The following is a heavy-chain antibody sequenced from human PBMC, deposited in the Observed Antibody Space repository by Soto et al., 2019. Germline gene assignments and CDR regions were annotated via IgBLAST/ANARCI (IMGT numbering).Heavy chain of an antibody. CDR2: IGGTGANT. V-gene: IGHV3-23*01. CDR1: GFTFSSYA. Sequence: EVQLLESGGGLVQPGGSLRLSCAASGFTFSSYAMSWVRQVPGKGLEWVSAIGGTGANTYYADSVKGRFTISRDNSKNTLYLQMNSLRADDAAVYYCATLRFCTSSSCYGREGGYWGQGTLVTVSS. D-gene: IGHD2-2*01. J-gene: IGHJ4*02. CDR3: ATLRFCTSSSCYGREGGY.